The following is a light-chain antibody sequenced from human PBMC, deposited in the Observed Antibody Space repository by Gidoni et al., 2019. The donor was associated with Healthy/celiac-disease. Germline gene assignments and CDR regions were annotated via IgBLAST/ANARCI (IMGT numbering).Light chain of an antibody. Sequence: QSALTQPASVSGSPGQSITISCTGTSSDVGSYNLVSWYQQHPGKAPKLMIYEGSKRPSGVSNRFSGSKSGNTPSLTISGLQAEDEADYYCCSYAGSSTWVFGGGTKLTVL. V-gene: IGLV2-23*01. CDR3: CSYAGSSTWV. CDR1: SSDVGSYNL. J-gene: IGLJ3*02. CDR2: EGS.